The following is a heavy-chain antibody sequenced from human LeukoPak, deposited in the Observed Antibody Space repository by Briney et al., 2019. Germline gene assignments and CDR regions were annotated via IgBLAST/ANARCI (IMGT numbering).Heavy chain of an antibody. V-gene: IGHV4-61*01. CDR1: GGSVSSGSSY. J-gene: IGHJ4*02. CDR2: IYYSGST. D-gene: IGHD3-10*01. Sequence: SETLSLTCTVSGGSVSSGSSYWTWIRQPPGKGLEWIGYIYYSGSTNSNPSLKSRVTISVDTSKNQFSLKLSSVTAADTAVYYCARPRLPSPYGSGSYYNRWGQGTLVTVSS. CDR3: ARPRLPSPYGSGSYYNR.